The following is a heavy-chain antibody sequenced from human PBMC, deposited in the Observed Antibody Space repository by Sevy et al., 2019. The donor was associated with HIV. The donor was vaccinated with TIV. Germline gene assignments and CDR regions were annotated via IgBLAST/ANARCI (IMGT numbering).Heavy chain of an antibody. Sequence: GGSLRLSCTTSGFTFGDYAMSWFRQAPGKGLEWVGFIRSKAYGGTTEYAASVKGRFTISRDDSKSIAYLQMNSLKTEDTAVYYCTRVPYYYDSTSVGAYDYWGQGTLVTVSS. D-gene: IGHD3-22*01. CDR3: TRVPYYYDSTSVGAYDY. J-gene: IGHJ4*02. CDR2: IRSKAYGGTT. CDR1: GFTFGDYA. V-gene: IGHV3-49*03.